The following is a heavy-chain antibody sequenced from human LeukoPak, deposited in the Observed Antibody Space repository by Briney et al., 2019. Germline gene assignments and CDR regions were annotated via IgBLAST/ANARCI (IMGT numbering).Heavy chain of an antibody. CDR3: ARAGYDFGNYFFDH. J-gene: IGHJ4*02. Sequence: GEINHSGSTTHNPSLESRVTISLDTSKNQFSLRLSSVTAADTAVYYCARAGYDFGNYFFDHWGQGTLVTVSS. D-gene: IGHD4-23*01. V-gene: IGHV4-34*01. CDR2: INHSGST.